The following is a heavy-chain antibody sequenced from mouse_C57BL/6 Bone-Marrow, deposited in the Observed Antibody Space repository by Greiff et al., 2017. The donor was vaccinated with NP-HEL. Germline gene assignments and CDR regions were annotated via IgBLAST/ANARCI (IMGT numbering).Heavy chain of an antibody. CDR3: ASYGSSYVYFDY. Sequence: VQLQQPGAELVMPGASVKLSCKASGYTFTSYWMHWVKQRPGQGLEWIGEIDPSDSYTNYNQKFKGKSTLTVDKSSSTAYMQLSSLTSEDSAVYYCASYGSSYVYFDYWGQGTTLTVSS. CDR2: IDPSDSYT. V-gene: IGHV1-69*01. CDR1: GYTFTSYW. D-gene: IGHD1-1*01. J-gene: IGHJ2*01.